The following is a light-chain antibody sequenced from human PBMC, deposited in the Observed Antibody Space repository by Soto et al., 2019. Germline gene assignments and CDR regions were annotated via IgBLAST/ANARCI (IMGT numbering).Light chain of an antibody. CDR1: QSVSSW. CDR2: KAS. J-gene: IGKJ2*01. CDR3: EQYHSYSYT. Sequence: DIQMTQSPSTLSASVGDRVTITCRASQSVSSWLAWYQQKPGKAPNLLIFKASNLENGVPSRFSGSGSGTESTLTITSLLPDDFATYYCEQYHSYSYTFGQGTKLE. V-gene: IGKV1-5*03.